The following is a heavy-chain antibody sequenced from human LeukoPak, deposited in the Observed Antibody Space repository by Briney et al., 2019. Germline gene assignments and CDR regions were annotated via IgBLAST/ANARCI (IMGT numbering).Heavy chain of an antibody. CDR2: IYYSGST. V-gene: IGHV4-59*01. CDR1: GGSISSYY. Sequence: SETPSLTCTVSGGSISSYYWSWIRQPPGKGLEWIGYIYYSGSTNYNPSLKSRVTISVDTSKNQFSLKLSSVTAADTAVYYCARVSAAAGPFPKDWGQGTLVTVSS. CDR3: ARVSAAAGPFPKD. D-gene: IGHD6-13*01. J-gene: IGHJ4*02.